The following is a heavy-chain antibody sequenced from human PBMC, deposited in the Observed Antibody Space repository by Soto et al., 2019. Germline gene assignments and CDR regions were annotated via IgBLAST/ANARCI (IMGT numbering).Heavy chain of an antibody. CDR2: ISWDGGST. D-gene: IGHD6-13*01. V-gene: IGHV3-43*01. CDR3: AKALMAAAGTGGGYYYGMDV. Sequence: GGSLRLSCAASGFTFDDYTMHWVRQAPGKGLEWVSLISWDGGSTYYADSVKGRFTISRDNSKNSLYLQMNSLRTEDTALYYCAKALMAAAGTGGGYYYGMDVWGQGTTVTVSS. J-gene: IGHJ6*02. CDR1: GFTFDDYT.